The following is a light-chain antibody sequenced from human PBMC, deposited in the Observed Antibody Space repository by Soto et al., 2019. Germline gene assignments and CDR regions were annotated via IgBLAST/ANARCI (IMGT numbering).Light chain of an antibody. Sequence: QSVLTQPPSASGSPGQSVTISCTGTSSDVGGYDYVSWYQQHPGKAPKLMISEVNKRPSGVPDRFSGSKSGNTASLTVSGLQAEDEADYYCSSYAGSNNVLFGGGTKLTVL. J-gene: IGLJ2*01. CDR1: SSDVGGYDY. V-gene: IGLV2-8*01. CDR3: SSYAGSNNVL. CDR2: EVN.